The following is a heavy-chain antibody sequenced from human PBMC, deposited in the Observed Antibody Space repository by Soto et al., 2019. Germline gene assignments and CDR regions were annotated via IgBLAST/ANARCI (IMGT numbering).Heavy chain of an antibody. V-gene: IGHV3-7*01. Sequence: GGSLRLSCAASGFNSGYFWMSWVRQAPGQGLEWVANIKQDGTETFYLDSVRGRFTISRDNPRNSLYLKMNGLRADDTAVYYCARPRGYIGDWHSLDLGAQGTLVTVSS. D-gene: IGHD2-21*02. CDR3: ARPRGYIGDWHSLDL. CDR2: IKQDGTET. CDR1: GFNSGYFW. J-gene: IGHJ5*02.